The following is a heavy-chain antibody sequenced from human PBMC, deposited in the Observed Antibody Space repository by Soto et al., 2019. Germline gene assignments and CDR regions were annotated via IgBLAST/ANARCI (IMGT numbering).Heavy chain of an antibody. J-gene: IGHJ4*02. Sequence: QVQLVQSGAEVKKPGASVKVSCKTSGYTFTSYAVHWARQAPGQRLEWMGWINAGNGNTEYSQKFQGRVTFTRDTSPSTTHMELSSLRSEDTAVYYCVAVDYGDYWGQGTLVTVSS. V-gene: IGHV1-3*01. D-gene: IGHD6-19*01. CDR3: VAVDYGDY. CDR2: INAGNGNT. CDR1: GYTFTSYA.